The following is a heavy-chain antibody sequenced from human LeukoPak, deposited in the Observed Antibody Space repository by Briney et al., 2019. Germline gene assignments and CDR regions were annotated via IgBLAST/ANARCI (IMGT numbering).Heavy chain of an antibody. CDR1: GGSISSGGYY. J-gene: IGHJ4*02. D-gene: IGHD2/OR15-2a*01. CDR3: AGHHPRNTVDF. Sequence: SQTLPLTCAVSGGSISSGGYYWRWIRQPPGKGLEWIAYISDIGSINYNPSLKSRVTISLETSKNQFSLKLSSVTAADTAVYYCAGHHPRNTVDFWGQGTLVTVSS. CDR2: ISDIGSI. V-gene: IGHV4-61*08.